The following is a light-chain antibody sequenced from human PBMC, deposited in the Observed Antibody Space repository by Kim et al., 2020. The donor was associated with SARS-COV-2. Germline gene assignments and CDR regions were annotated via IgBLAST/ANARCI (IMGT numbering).Light chain of an antibody. J-gene: IGLJ3*02. CDR1: SSNIGSNS. CDR3: AAWDDSLNGL. CDR2: SGN. Sequence: QPVLTQPPSASGAPGQRVTISCSGSSSNIGSNSVNWYQQLPGTAPKLLIYSGNQRPSGVPDRFSGSKSGTSASLAISGLQSEDEADYYCAAWDDSLNGLFGGGTKLTVL. V-gene: IGLV1-44*01.